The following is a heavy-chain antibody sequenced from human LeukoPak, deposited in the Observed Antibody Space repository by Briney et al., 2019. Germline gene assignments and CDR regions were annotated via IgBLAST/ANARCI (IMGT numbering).Heavy chain of an antibody. D-gene: IGHD3-10*01. V-gene: IGHV1-58*01. CDR1: GFTFTSSA. CDR2: IVVGSGNT. J-gene: IGHJ4*02. Sequence: ASVKVSCKASGFTFTSSAVQWVRQARGQRLEWIGWIVVGSGNTNYAQKFQERVTITRDMSTSTAYMELSSLRSEDTAVCYCAADLHYYGSGSFGPTLYYFDYWGQGTLVTVSS. CDR3: AADLHYYGSGSFGPTLYYFDY.